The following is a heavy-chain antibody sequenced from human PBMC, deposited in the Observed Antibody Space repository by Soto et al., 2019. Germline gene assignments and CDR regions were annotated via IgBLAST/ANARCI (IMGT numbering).Heavy chain of an antibody. D-gene: IGHD2-15*01. CDR2: IYRGGTI. CDR1: GFSVSDNY. J-gene: IGHJ2*01. CDR3: ARVSCSGGGCYPDWYFDL. V-gene: IGHV3-53*01. Sequence: EVRLVESGGGLIQPGGSLTVSCAASGFSVSDNYMSWVRQPPGKGLEWVSVIYRGGTIFYADSVKGRFIISRDSSKNTMYLQMNPLRGEDTATYYCARVSCSGGGCYPDWYFDLWGRGTRVTVSS.